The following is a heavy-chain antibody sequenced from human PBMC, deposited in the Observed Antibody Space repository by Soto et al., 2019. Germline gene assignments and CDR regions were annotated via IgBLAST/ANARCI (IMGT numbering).Heavy chain of an antibody. CDR1: GYSISTGFN. D-gene: IGHD3-16*01. CDR2: IYHSGST. CDR3: AREFPYYESSDSYFDY. Sequence: SETLSLTCAVSGYSISTGFNWGWIRQPPGKGLEWIGSIYHSGSTYYNLSLKSRVTISADTSKNQFSLHLNSVTPEDTAVYYCAREFPYYESSDSYFDYWGQGALVTVSS. V-gene: IGHV4-38-2*02. J-gene: IGHJ4*02.